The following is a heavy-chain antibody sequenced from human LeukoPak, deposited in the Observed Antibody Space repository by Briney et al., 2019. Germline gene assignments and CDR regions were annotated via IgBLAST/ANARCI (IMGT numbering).Heavy chain of an antibody. D-gene: IGHD3-9*01. J-gene: IGHJ4*02. CDR3: AREYYDILTGSQTPVFDY. Sequence: SETLSLTCTVSGGSISSYYWSWIRQPPGKGLEWIGYIYYSGSTNCNPSLKSRVTISVDTSKNQFSLKLSSVTAADTAVYYCAREYYDILTGSQTPVFDYWGQGTLVTVSS. CDR1: GGSISSYY. V-gene: IGHV4-59*01. CDR2: IYYSGST.